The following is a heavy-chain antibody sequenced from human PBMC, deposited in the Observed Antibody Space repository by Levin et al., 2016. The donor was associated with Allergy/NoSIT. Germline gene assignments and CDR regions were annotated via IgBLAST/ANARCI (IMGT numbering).Heavy chain of an antibody. J-gene: IGHJ4*02. CDR2: VSAYNGNT. D-gene: IGHD6-13*01. Sequence: WVRQAPGQGLEWMGWVSAYNGNTNYAQKLQGRVTMTTDTSTSTAYMELRSLTSDDTAVYYCARDRSSSDYWGQGTLVTVSS. CDR3: ARDRSSSDY. V-gene: IGHV1-18*01.